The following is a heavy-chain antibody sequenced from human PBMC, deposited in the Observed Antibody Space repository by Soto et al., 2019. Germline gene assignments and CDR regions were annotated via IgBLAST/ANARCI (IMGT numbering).Heavy chain of an antibody. CDR2: INPSGGST. D-gene: IGHD6-19*01. Sequence: GASVKVSCKASGYTFTSYYMHWVRQAPGQGLEWMGIINPSGGSTSYAQKFQGRVTMTRDTSTSTVYMELSSLRSEDTAVYYCARVGAVAGTVGYFDYWGQGTLVTVSS. J-gene: IGHJ4*02. V-gene: IGHV1-46*01. CDR3: ARVGAVAGTVGYFDY. CDR1: GYTFTSYY.